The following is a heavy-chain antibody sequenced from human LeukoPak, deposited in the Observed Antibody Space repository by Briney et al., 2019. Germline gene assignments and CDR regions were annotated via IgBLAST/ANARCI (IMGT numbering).Heavy chain of an antibody. Sequence: PGGSLRLSCAASGFPFNSYGMHWVRQAPGEGLEGVAVISYDGSNEYYADSVKGRFTISRDNSKNTMDLQMNSLRAEDTAVYYCAKEGYYGSGSFPDYWGQGTLVTVSS. CDR1: GFPFNSYG. CDR3: AKEGYYGSGSFPDY. V-gene: IGHV3-30*18. D-gene: IGHD3-10*01. J-gene: IGHJ4*02. CDR2: ISYDGSNE.